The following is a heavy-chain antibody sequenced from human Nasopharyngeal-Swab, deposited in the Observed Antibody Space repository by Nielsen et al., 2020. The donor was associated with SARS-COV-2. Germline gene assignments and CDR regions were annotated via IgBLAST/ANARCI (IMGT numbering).Heavy chain of an antibody. Sequence: GGSRRLSCAASGFTFDDYAMHWVRQAPGKGLEWVSGISWNSGSIGYADSVKGRFTISRDNAKNSLYLQMNSLRAEDTALYYCAKDLAVAGTGYWGQGTLVTVSS. CDR3: AKDLAVAGTGY. J-gene: IGHJ4*02. CDR2: ISWNSGSI. D-gene: IGHD6-19*01. V-gene: IGHV3-9*01. CDR1: GFTFDDYA.